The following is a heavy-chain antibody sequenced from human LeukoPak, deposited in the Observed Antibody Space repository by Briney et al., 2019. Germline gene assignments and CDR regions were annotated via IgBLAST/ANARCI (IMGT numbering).Heavy chain of an antibody. CDR1: GFTFSSYA. V-gene: IGHV3-30*04. J-gene: IGHJ4*02. Sequence: PGRSLRLSCAASGFTFSSYAMHWVRQAPGKGLEWVAVISYDGSNKYYADSVKGRFTISRDNSKNTLYLQMNSLRAEDTAVYYCAKPGGATVVTLEVFDYWGQGTLVTVSS. CDR2: ISYDGSNK. D-gene: IGHD4-23*01. CDR3: AKPGGATVVTLEVFDY.